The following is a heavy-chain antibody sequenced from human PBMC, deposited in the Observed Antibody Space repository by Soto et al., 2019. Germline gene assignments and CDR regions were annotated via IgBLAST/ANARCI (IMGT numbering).Heavy chain of an antibody. Sequence: QVQLQESGPGLVKPSETLSLTCSVSGGSVRSGNFYWSWIRQPPGKGLEWIGYIFYTGKTNYNPSLKSRVTISVDTSKRQFSLRLSSVTAADTAVYYCARVVDTTGYLIRENKWFDPWGQGTLVTVSS. CDR3: ARVVDTTGYLIRENKWFDP. CDR1: GGSVRSGNFY. V-gene: IGHV4-61*01. D-gene: IGHD3-22*01. J-gene: IGHJ5*02. CDR2: IFYTGKT.